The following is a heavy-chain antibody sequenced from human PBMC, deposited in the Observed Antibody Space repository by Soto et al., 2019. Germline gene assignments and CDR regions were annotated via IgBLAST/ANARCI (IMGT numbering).Heavy chain of an antibody. CDR2: IYPSDSQT. CDR3: ARDHHLGETGPFDY. V-gene: IGHV5-51*01. J-gene: IGHJ4*02. Sequence: GESLKISCKGSGYSFSNYWIAWVRQMPGKGLEYMGIIYPSDSQTRYSPSFQGQVTMTRDTSTSTVYMELSSLRSEDTAVYYCARDHHLGETGPFDYWGQGTLVTVSS. D-gene: IGHD3-10*01. CDR1: GYSFSNYW.